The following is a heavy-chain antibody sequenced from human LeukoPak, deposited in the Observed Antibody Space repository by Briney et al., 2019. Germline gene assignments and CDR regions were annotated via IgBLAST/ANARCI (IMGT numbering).Heavy chain of an antibody. CDR3: AKLYDYYDSSGYYYYFDY. V-gene: IGHV3-23*01. Sequence: GGSLRLSCAASGFTFSSYGMSWVRQAPGKGLEWVSAISGSGGSTYYADSVKGRFTISRDNSKNTLYLQMNSLRAEDTAVYYRAKLYDYYDSSGYYYYFDYWGQGTLVTVSS. CDR1: GFTFSSYG. D-gene: IGHD3-22*01. J-gene: IGHJ4*02. CDR2: ISGSGGST.